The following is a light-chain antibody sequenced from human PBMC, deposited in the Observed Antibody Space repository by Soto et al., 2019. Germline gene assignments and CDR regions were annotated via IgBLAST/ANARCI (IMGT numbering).Light chain of an antibody. J-gene: IGKJ4*01. CDR3: QPDTRYPLT. CDR1: QDINRY. Sequence: DIQLTQSPSFLSASVGDRVTITCRTRQDINRYLAWYQQKPGKAPRLLIYVASTLQSGVPLRFSSSESGTELALTISSLQPEDFETYYYQPDTRYPLTFGGGTHVEIK. CDR2: VAS. V-gene: IGKV1-9*01.